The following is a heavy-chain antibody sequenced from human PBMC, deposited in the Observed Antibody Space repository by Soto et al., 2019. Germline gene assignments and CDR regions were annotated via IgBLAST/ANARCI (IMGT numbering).Heavy chain of an antibody. CDR1: GYTFTSYG. V-gene: IGHV1-18*01. Sequence: QVHLVQSGAEVKKPGASVKVSCKASGYTFTSYGITWVRQAPGQGLEWMGWISAHNGNTDYAQKLQGRVIVTRDTSTSTAHMGLRSVRSDGTGVYNCASARYGDYWCPGAVVTGSS. CDR2: ISAHNGNT. J-gene: IGHJ4*02. CDR3: ASARYGDY. D-gene: IGHD1-1*01.